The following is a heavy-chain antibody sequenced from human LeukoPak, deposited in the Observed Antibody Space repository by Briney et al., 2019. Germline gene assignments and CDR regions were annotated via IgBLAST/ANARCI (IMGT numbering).Heavy chain of an antibody. CDR1: GGSVSSGSYY. CDR2: IYYSGST. V-gene: IGHV4-61*03. CDR3: ARDYYYGMDV. J-gene: IGHJ6*02. Sequence: SETLSLTCTVSGGSVSSGSYYWSWIRQPPGKGLEWIGYIYYSGSTNYNPSLKSRVTISVDTSKNHFSLKLSSVTAADTAMYYCARDYYYGMDVWGQGTTVTVSS.